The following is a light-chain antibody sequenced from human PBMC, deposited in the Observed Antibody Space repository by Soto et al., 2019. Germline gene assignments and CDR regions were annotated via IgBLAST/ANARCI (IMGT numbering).Light chain of an antibody. CDR2: WAS. Sequence: DIVMTQSPDSLAVSRGERDTINCKSSQSVLYSSNNKNYLAWYQQKPGQPPKLLIYWASTRESGVPDRFSGSGSGTDFTLTISSLQAEDVAVYYCQQYYSTPPTFGQGTKVDIK. CDR1: QSVLYSSNNKNY. CDR3: QQYYSTPPT. V-gene: IGKV4-1*01. J-gene: IGKJ1*01.